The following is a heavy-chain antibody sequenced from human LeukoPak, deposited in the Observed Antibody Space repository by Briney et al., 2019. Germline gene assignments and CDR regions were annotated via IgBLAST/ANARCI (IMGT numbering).Heavy chain of an antibody. Sequence: GASVKVSCKASGYTFTDYYLHWVRQAPGQGLEGMGWIHPNSGGTNYAQRFQGRVAMTRDTSISTAYMELSSLRSDDTAVYYCARLAAVPGWGQGTLVTVSS. V-gene: IGHV1-2*02. CDR2: IHPNSGGT. J-gene: IGHJ1*01. D-gene: IGHD6-19*01. CDR1: GYTFTDYY. CDR3: ARLAAVPG.